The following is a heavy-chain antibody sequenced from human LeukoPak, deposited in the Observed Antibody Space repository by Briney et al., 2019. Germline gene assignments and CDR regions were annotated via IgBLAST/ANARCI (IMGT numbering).Heavy chain of an antibody. D-gene: IGHD1-26*01. CDR3: ARDPYSGNYGAYYYYYMDV. J-gene: IGHJ6*03. CDR2: ITSSSSYI. V-gene: IGHV3-21*06. CDR1: GFTVSSNY. Sequence: PGGSLRLSCAASGFTVSSNYMSWVRQAPGKGLEWVSSITSSSSYIYYADSVKGRFTISRDNAKNSLYLQMDSLRVEDTAVYYCARDPYSGNYGAYYYYYMDVWGKGTTVTISS.